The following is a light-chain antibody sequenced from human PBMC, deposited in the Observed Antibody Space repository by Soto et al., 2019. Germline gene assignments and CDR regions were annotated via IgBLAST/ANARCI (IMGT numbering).Light chain of an antibody. CDR1: QGISSY. CDR2: SAS. J-gene: IGKJ5*01. Sequence: EIQMTPSPSSLSASLGARATITCRASQGISSYLNWYRQTPGKVPKLLIYSASNLQSGVPSRFSGSGSGTDFTLTISSLQPEDVATYYGQRTYNAPSITFGQGTRLEIK. CDR3: QRTYNAPSIT. V-gene: IGKV1-27*01.